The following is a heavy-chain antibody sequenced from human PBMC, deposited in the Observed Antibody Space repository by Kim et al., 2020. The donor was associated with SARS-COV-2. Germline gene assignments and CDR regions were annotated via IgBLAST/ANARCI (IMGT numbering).Heavy chain of an antibody. CDR3: ARGIGYDFWSGYYSKYYFDY. Sequence: RVTIAVDTSKNQFSLKLSSVTAADTAVYYCARGIGYDFWSGYYSKYYFDYWGQGTLVTVSS. D-gene: IGHD3-3*01. J-gene: IGHJ4*02. V-gene: IGHV4-59*09.